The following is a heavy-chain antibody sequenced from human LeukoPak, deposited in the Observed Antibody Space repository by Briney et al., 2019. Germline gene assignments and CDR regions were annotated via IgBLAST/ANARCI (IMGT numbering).Heavy chain of an antibody. CDR2: IYYSGST. CDR3: ARAGLDGVVIGLREGNAGWFDP. D-gene: IGHD3-3*01. CDR1: GGSISSYY. V-gene: IGHV4-59*01. Sequence: PSETLSLTCTVSGGSISSYYWSWIRQPPGKGLEWIGYIYYSGSTNYNPSLKSRVTISVDTSKNQFSLKLSSVTAADTAVYYCARAGLDGVVIGLREGNAGWFDPWGQGTLVTVSS. J-gene: IGHJ5*02.